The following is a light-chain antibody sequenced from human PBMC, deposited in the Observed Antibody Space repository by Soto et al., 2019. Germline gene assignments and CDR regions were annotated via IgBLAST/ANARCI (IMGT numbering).Light chain of an antibody. J-gene: IGKJ2*01. CDR1: QSISSW. V-gene: IGKV1-5*03. CDR3: QQYNSYSYT. Sequence: DIQMTQSPSTLSASVGDRVTITCRASQSISSWLAWYQQKPGKAPKLLIYKASSSESGVPLRFSGSGSGTEFTLTISSLQPDDFATYYCQQYNSYSYTFGQGTKLEIK. CDR2: KAS.